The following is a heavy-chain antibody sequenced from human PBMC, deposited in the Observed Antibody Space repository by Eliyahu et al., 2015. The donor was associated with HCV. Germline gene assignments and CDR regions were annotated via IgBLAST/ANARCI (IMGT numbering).Heavy chain of an antibody. CDR2: SHYRGIT. CDR1: DDSISSSGHF. Sequence: QLQLQESGPGLVKPPETLSLTCTVSDDSISSSGHFWGWIRQPPGKGLEWIGSSHYRGITYYNPSLKSRVTLSVDMSTNQFSLRLRSVTAADTAVYYCARHDIAVAGYWYFDLWGRGTLVTVS. V-gene: IGHV4-39*01. CDR3: ARHDIAVAGYWYFDL. D-gene: IGHD6-19*01. J-gene: IGHJ2*01.